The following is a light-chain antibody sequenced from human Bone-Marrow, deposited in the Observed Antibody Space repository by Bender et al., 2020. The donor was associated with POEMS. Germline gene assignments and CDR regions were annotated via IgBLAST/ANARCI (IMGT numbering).Light chain of an antibody. CDR3: KAWDGDTLV. CDR1: ALPKQY. V-gene: IGLV3-1*01. Sequence: SYELTQPPSVSVAPGQTARITCSGDALPKQYAYWYQQRPGQAPVLVIYQDNKRPSAIPERFSGSNSGNTATLTISGTQAMDEADYYCKAWDGDTLVFGGGTQLTVL. J-gene: IGLJ2*01. CDR2: QDN.